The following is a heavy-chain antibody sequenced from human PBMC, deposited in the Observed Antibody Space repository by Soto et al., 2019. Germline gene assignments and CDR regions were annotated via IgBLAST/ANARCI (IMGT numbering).Heavy chain of an antibody. CDR3: ARGEGSGYKMHYFDY. CDR1: GFTFSSYA. V-gene: IGHV3-23*01. D-gene: IGHD3-22*01. CDR2: ISGSGGTT. Sequence: EVQLLESGGGLVQPGGSLRLSCAASGFTFSSYAMSWVRQAPGKGLEWVSAISGSGGTTYYADSVKGRFTISRDNSKNTLYLQMNSLRAEDTAVYYCARGEGSGYKMHYFDYWGQGTLVTVSS. J-gene: IGHJ4*02.